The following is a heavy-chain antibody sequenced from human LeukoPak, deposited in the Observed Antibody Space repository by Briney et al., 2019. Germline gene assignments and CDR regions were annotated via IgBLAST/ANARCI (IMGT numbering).Heavy chain of an antibody. V-gene: IGHV3-30*18. J-gene: IGHJ4*02. CDR3: AKDQAAGTGLGAFDY. CDR1: GFTFSSYG. CDR2: ISYDGSNK. Sequence: GRSLRLCCAASGFTFSSYGMHWARQAPGKGLEWVAVISYDGSNKYYADSVKGLFTISRDNSKNTLHLQMNSLRVEDTAVYYCAKDQAAGTGLGAFDYWGQGTLVTVSA. D-gene: IGHD6-13*01.